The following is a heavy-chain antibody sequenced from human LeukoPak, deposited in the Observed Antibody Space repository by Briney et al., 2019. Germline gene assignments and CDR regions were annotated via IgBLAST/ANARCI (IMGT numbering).Heavy chain of an antibody. J-gene: IGHJ6*03. CDR3: ARASRREYYYYYMDV. V-gene: IGHV1-69*05. CDR2: IIPIFGTA. CDR1: GYTFTSYG. D-gene: IGHD2-2*01. Sequence: SVKVSCKASGYTFTSYGISWVRQAPGQGLEWMGGIIPIFGTANYAQKFQGRVTITTDESTSTAYMELSSLRSEDTAVYYCARASRREYYYYYMDVWGKGTTVTVSS.